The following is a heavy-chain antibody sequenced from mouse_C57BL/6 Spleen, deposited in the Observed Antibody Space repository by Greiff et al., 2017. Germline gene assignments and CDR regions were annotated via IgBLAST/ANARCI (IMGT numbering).Heavy chain of an antibody. D-gene: IGHD2-4*01. CDR1: GYTFTSYW. Sequence: VQLQQPGAELVKPGASVKLSCKASGYTFTSYWMQWVQQRPGQGLEWIGEIDPSDSYTNYNQKFKGKATLTVDTSSSTAYMQLSSLTSEDSAVYYCARGDYDYGYFDYWGQGTTLTVSS. V-gene: IGHV1-50*01. CDR2: IDPSDSYT. J-gene: IGHJ2*01. CDR3: ARGDYDYGYFDY.